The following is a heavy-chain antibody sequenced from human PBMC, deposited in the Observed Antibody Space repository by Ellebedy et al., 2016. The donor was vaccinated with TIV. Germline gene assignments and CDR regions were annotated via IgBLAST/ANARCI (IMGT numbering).Heavy chain of an antibody. J-gene: IGHJ6*02. CDR2: IIPIFGTA. CDR1: GGTFSSYA. CDR3: ARAQHAVVPAAPNGYYYYYGMDV. Sequence: SVKVSXKASGGTFSSYAISWVRQAPGQGLEWMGGIIPIFGTANYAQKFQGRVTITADESTSTAYMELSSLRSEDTAVYYCARAQHAVVPAAPNGYYYYYGMDVWGQGTTVTVSS. V-gene: IGHV1-69*13. D-gene: IGHD2-2*01.